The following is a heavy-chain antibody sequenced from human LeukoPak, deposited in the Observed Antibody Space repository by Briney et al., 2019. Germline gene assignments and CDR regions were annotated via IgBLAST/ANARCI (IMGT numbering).Heavy chain of an antibody. J-gene: IGHJ4*02. CDR3: ARGRGWLPPG. D-gene: IGHD5-12*01. V-gene: IGHV4-61*01. Sequence: KPSETLSLTCSVSDGSISSGSYYLNWIRQPPGKGLEWIGQIYDSGSTNYSPSLKRRVTISVDTSKNQLSLKLSSVTAADTAVYYCARGRGWLPPGWGQGTLVTVSS. CDR2: IYDSGST. CDR1: DGSISSGSYY.